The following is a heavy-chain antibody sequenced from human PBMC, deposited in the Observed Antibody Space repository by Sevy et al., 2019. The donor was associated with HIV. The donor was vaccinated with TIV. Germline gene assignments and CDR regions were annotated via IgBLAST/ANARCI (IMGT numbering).Heavy chain of an antibody. V-gene: IGHV3-48*02. CDR1: GFTLSSYT. D-gene: IGHD2-21*01. CDR3: VRDERAIASHFDY. J-gene: IGHJ4*02. CDR2: FDRTDIT. Sequence: GGSLRLSCEASGFTLSSYTMNWVRQSPEKGQEWFATFDRTDITHYADSVKGRFIISRDTAKNSLFLQMNSLRDDDTAMYFCVRDERAIASHFDYWGRGTLVTVSS.